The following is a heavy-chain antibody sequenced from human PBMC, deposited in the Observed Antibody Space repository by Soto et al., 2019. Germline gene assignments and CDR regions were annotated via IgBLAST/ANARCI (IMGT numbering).Heavy chain of an antibody. CDR3: ARRLYYDSSGFEGGGMDV. V-gene: IGHV4-39*01. Sequence: SETLSLTYSVSGVSISSGDYYWGWIRQPPGKGLEWIGSIYYSGSTYYNPSLKSRVTISVDTSKNQFSRKLSSVPAADTAVYYCARRLYYDSSGFEGGGMDVWGQGTTVTVSS. CDR1: GVSISSGDYY. J-gene: IGHJ6*02. CDR2: IYYSGST. D-gene: IGHD3-22*01.